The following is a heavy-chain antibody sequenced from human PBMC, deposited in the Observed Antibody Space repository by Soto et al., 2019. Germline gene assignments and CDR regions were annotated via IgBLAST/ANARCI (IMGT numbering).Heavy chain of an antibody. CDR2: IYHSGST. D-gene: IGHD6-13*01. Sequence: SETLSLTCAVSGGSISSINWWSWVRQPPGKGLEWIGEIYHSGSTNYNPSLKSRVTISVDKSKNQFSLKLSSVTAADTAVYYCARWIAAAGLYYYYGMDVWGQGTTVTVSS. V-gene: IGHV4-4*02. CDR1: GGSISSINW. J-gene: IGHJ6*02. CDR3: ARWIAAAGLYYYYGMDV.